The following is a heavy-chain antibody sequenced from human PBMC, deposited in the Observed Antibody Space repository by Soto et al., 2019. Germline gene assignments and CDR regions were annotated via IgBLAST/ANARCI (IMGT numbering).Heavy chain of an antibody. CDR3: ARLIYDSRLNYFSLDF. CDR2: VFHSGDT. V-gene: IGHV4-4*02. Sequence: QVQLQESGPGLVKPSGTLSLTCVVSGGSISGRNWWSWVRQAPGKGLEWIGEVFHSGDTTYTPSPRSLVTISVDKSKNQFSLKLNSVTAADTAVYYCARLIYDSRLNYFSLDFWGQGALVTASS. D-gene: IGHD3-22*01. CDR1: GGSISGRNW. J-gene: IGHJ4*02.